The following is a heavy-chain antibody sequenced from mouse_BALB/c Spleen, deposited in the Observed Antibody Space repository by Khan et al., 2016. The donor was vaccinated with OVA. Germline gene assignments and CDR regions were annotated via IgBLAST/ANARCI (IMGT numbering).Heavy chain of an antibody. CDR3: ARGYYGYLDY. CDR2: IYPVDGSS. Sequence: VQLQQPGPELVRPGASVKMSCKASGYTLTSYYIHWVKQRPGQGLEWIGWIYPVDGSSKYNEKFKGKSTLTADKSSSTAYMLLSSLTSEDSAIYFCARGYYGYLDYWGQGTTLTVSS. CDR1: GYTLTSYY. J-gene: IGHJ2*01. D-gene: IGHD1-1*01. V-gene: IGHV1S56*01.